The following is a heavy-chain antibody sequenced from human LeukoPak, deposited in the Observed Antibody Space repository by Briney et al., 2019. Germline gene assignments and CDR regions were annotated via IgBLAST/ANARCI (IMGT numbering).Heavy chain of an antibody. CDR3: ARISSSNWYNERGTFDV. V-gene: IGHV4-59*01. CDR2: VYYTGST. CDR1: GGSISSYY. D-gene: IGHD6-13*01. J-gene: IGHJ3*01. Sequence: KASETLSLTCTVSGGSISSYYWSWVRQPPGKGVEWIGFVYYTGSTNYSPSLKSRVTISVDTSKNQFSLKLRSVTAADTAVYYCARISSSNWYNERGTFDVWGQGTMVTVSS.